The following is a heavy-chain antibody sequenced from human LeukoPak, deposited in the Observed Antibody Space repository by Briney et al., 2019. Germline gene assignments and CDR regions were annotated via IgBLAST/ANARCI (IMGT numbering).Heavy chain of an antibody. D-gene: IGHD3-3*01. J-gene: IGHJ4*02. Sequence: SETLSLTCTVSGYSISSVYYWGWIRQPPGKGLEWIGSIYHSGSTYYSPSLKSRVTISVDSSKNQFSLKLSSVTAADTAVYYCARDAQYDFWSGSTFDYWGQGTLVTVSS. V-gene: IGHV4-38-2*02. CDR3: ARDAQYDFWSGSTFDY. CDR1: GYSISSVYY. CDR2: IYHSGST.